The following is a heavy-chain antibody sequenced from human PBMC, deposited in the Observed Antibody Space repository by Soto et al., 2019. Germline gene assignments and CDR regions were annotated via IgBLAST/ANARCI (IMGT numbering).Heavy chain of an antibody. CDR3: ARGLRRSGRSWNFDY. CDR2: IIPIFGTA. Sequence: GASVKLCCKASGGTFSSYAISWVRQAPGQGLEWMGGIIPIFGTANYAQKFQGRVTITADESTSTAYMELSSLRSEDTAVYYCARGLRRSGRSWNFDYRGQRSRVIVSS. J-gene: IGHJ4*02. V-gene: IGHV1-69*13. CDR1: GGTFSSYA. D-gene: IGHD2-15*01.